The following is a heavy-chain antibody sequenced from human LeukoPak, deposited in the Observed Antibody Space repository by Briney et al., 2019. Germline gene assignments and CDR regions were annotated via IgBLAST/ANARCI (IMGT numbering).Heavy chain of an antibody. J-gene: IGHJ6*03. D-gene: IGHD3-10*01. CDR1: GYTFTAYY. CDR2: INPKSGDT. V-gene: IGHV1-2*02. CDR3: ARGLRRMVRGVIIRGYYYYMDV. Sequence: GASVKVSCKASGYTFTAYYMHWVRQAPGQGLEWMGWINPKSGDTDYAQKFQGRVTMTRDTSISTAYMELSRLRSDDTAVYYCARGLRRMVRGVIIRGYYYYMDVWGKGTTVTVSS.